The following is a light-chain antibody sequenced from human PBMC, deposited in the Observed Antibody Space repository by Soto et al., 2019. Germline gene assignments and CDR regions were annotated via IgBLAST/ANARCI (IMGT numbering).Light chain of an antibody. CDR3: SSYTSSAYVV. Sequence: QSVLTQPASVSGSPGQSITISCTGTSSDVGGFNYVSWYQLHPGKAPKLMIYEVTNRPSGISNRFSGSMSGNTASLTISGLQAEDEADYYCSSYTSSAYVVFGGGTKLTVL. CDR2: EVT. J-gene: IGLJ2*01. V-gene: IGLV2-14*01. CDR1: SSDVGGFNY.